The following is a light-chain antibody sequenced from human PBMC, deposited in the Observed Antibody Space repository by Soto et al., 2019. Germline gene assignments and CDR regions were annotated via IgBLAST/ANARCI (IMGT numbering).Light chain of an antibody. J-gene: IGKJ1*01. V-gene: IGKV1-39*01. CDR2: AAS. CDR1: QSIVTY. Sequence: DLQMTQSPSSLSASVGERVAITCRASQSIVTYLNWYLQKPGKAPKLLIYAASNLQSGVPSRFSGSGSGTDFTLTISSLQPEDFATYFCQHSYSTPPWTFGQGTTVEIK. CDR3: QHSYSTPPWT.